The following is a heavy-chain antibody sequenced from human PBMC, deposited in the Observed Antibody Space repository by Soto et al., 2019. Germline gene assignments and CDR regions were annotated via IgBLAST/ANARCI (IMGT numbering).Heavy chain of an antibody. V-gene: IGHV4-59*01. D-gene: IGHD3-3*01. CDR2: IYYSGST. J-gene: IGHJ6*03. CDR1: GGSISSYY. Sequence: PSETLSLTCTVSGGSISSYYWSWIRQPPGKGLEWIGYIYYSGSTNYNPSLKSRVTISVDTSKNQFSLKLSSVTAADTAVYYCARAGDDFWSGYRYYYYYYMDVWGKGTTVTVS. CDR3: ARAGDDFWSGYRYYYYYYMDV.